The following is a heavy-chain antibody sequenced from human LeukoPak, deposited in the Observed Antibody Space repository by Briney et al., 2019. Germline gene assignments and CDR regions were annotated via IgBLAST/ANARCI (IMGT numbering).Heavy chain of an antibody. CDR3: AREQPGVVDY. V-gene: IGHV4-30-4*01. CDR2: IYYSGST. CDR1: GGSISSYY. Sequence: ASETLSLTCTVSGGSISSYYWSWIRQPPGKGLEWIGYIYYSGSTYYNPSLKSRVTISVDTSKNQFSLKLSSVTAADTAVYYCAREQPGVVDYWGQGTLVTVSS. D-gene: IGHD2-8*01. J-gene: IGHJ4*02.